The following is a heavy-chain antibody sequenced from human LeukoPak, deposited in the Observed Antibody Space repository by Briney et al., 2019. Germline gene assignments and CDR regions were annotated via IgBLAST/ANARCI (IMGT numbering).Heavy chain of an antibody. Sequence: SQTLSLTCAVSGGSISSGGYSWSWIRQPPGKGLEWIGYIYHSGSTYYNPSLKSRVTISVDRSKNQFSLKLSSVTAADTAVYYCARDPIAVACRLWFDSWGQGTLVTVSS. D-gene: IGHD6-19*01. CDR2: IYHSGST. CDR3: ARDPIAVACRLWFDS. J-gene: IGHJ5*01. V-gene: IGHV4-30-2*01. CDR1: GGSISSGGYS.